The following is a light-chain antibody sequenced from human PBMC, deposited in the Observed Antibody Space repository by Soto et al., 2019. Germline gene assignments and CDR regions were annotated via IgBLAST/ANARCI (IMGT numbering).Light chain of an antibody. CDR3: QQYGGSPPYT. CDR2: GAY. V-gene: IGKV3-20*01. J-gene: IGKJ2*01. Sequence: EIVLTQSPGTLSLSPGERVTLSCRASQSVSSSYLAWYQQKPAQAPRLRIYGAYNRATGIPDRFSGSGSGTDFTLTISRLEADDFAVYYCQQYGGSPPYTFGQGTKLVIK. CDR1: QSVSSSY.